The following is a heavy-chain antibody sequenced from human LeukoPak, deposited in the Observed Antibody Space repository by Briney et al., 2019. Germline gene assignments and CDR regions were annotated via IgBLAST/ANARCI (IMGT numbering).Heavy chain of an antibody. Sequence: PGGSLRLSCAASGFTFSSYSMNWVRQAPGKGLEWVSYISSSSSTIYYADSVKGRFTISRDNAKNTLYLQMNSLRAEDTAVYYCASHRYGGNLYYFDYWGQGTLVTVSS. CDR2: ISSSSSTI. V-gene: IGHV3-48*01. J-gene: IGHJ4*02. CDR1: GFTFSSYS. CDR3: ASHRYGGNLYYFDY. D-gene: IGHD4-23*01.